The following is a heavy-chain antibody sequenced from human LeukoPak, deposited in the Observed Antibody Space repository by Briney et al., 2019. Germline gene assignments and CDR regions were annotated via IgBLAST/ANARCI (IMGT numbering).Heavy chain of an antibody. D-gene: IGHD3-10*01. CDR1: GFTVSSNY. CDR2: IYSGGNT. CDR3: ASGSGSYRTPYYYMDV. J-gene: IGHJ6*03. V-gene: IGHV3-53*01. Sequence: PGGSLRLSCAASGFTVSSNYMSWVRQAPGKGLEWVSVIYSGGNTYYADSVKGRFTISRDNSKNTLYLQMNSLRAEDTAVYYCASGSGSYRTPYYYMDVWGTGTTVTVSS.